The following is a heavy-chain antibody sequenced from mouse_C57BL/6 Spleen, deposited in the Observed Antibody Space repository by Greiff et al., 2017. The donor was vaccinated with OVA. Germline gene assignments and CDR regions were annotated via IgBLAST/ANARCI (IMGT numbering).Heavy chain of an antibody. Sequence: VQLQQSGAELVRPGASVKLSCTASGFNIKDYYMHWVKQRPEQGLEWIGRIDPEDGATEYAPKFQGKATMTADTSSNTAYLQLSSLTSEDTAVYYCTSVYSNYGAAMDYWGQGTSVTVSS. D-gene: IGHD2-5*01. CDR2: IDPEDGAT. V-gene: IGHV14-1*01. CDR3: TSVYSNYGAAMDY. J-gene: IGHJ4*01. CDR1: GFNIKDYY.